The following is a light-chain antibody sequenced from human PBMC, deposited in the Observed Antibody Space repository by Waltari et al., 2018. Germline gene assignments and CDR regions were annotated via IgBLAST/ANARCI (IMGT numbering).Light chain of an antibody. V-gene: IGLV3-1*01. CDR3: QAWDSGLVI. J-gene: IGLJ2*01. CDR2: QDT. CDR1: KLGDKY. Sequence: YELTQPPSVSVSPGQTASIPCPGDKLGDKYASWYQQKPGQSPVLVIYQDTNRPSGIPERFSGSNSGDTATLTVSGTQAMDEADYYCQAWDSGLVIFGGGTKLTVL.